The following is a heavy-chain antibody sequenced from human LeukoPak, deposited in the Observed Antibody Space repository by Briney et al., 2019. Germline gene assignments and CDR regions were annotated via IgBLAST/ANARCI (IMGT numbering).Heavy chain of an antibody. Sequence: PGGSLRLSCAASGFTFSSYEMNWVRQAPGKGLEWVSYISSSGSTIYYADSVKGRVTISRDNAKNSLYLQMNSLRAEDTAVYYCAELDITMIGGVWGKGTTVTISS. V-gene: IGHV3-48*03. CDR3: AELDITMIGGV. D-gene: IGHD3-10*02. J-gene: IGHJ6*04. CDR1: GFTFSSYE. CDR2: ISSSGSTI.